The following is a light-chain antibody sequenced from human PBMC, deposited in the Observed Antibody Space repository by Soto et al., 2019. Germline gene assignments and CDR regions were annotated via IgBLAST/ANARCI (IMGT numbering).Light chain of an antibody. CDR2: RNS. CDR3: AAWDDSLSGVV. CDR1: SSNIGSNY. V-gene: IGLV1-47*01. J-gene: IGLJ2*01. Sequence: QSVLTQPPSASGTPGQRVTISCSGSSSNIGSNYVYWYQQLPGTVPQLLTYRNSERPSGVPDRFSGSKSGTSASLAISGLRSGDEADYYCAAWDDSLSGVVFGGGTKLTVL.